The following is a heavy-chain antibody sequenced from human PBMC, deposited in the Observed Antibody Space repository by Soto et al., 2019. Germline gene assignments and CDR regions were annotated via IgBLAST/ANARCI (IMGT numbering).Heavy chain of an antibody. CDR2: ISADSGEP. D-gene: IGHD6-13*01. CDR1: GVSSTTYA. CDR3: GVSAGLDF. Sequence: QVQLVQSGPEVKRPGSSVKISCKASGVSSTTYAFSWVRRAPGQGLEWMGLISADSGEPRYAQKFQGRVATTTATSTRTAYMELRGLTSDDTAVYYCGVSAGLDFWGQGTRVTVSS. V-gene: IGHV1-18*01. J-gene: IGHJ4*02.